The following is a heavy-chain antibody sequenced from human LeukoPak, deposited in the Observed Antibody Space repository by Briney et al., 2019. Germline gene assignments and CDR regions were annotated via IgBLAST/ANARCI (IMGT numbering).Heavy chain of an antibody. J-gene: IGHJ2*01. CDR2: IYPDDSDT. CDR3: ARQIAEVGTSRYLDI. CDR1: GYSFTSYW. Sequence: GESLKISCRGSGYSFTSYWIAWVRQMPGKGLGYMGVIYPDDSDTRYSPSFQGQVTISADKSISTAHLQWSSLKASDTAMYYCARQIAEVGTSRYLDIWGRGTLVTVSS. D-gene: IGHD6-13*01. V-gene: IGHV5-51*01.